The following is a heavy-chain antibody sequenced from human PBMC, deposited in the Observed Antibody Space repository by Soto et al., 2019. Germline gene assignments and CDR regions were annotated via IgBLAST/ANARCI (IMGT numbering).Heavy chain of an antibody. CDR1: GGSVSSGTYY. J-gene: IGHJ6*02. CDR3: AREFGVYCTTTTCYQLDV. D-gene: IGHD2-2*01. V-gene: IGHV4-61*01. CDR2: IYYSGTT. Sequence: QVHLQESGPGLVKPSETLSLTCTVSGGSVSSGTYYWTWIRQPPGKGLQWIGYIYYSGTTNYNPSLKSRVTISADTSKNQFSLNLTSVSAADTAVYYCAREFGVYCTTTTCYQLDVWGQGTTVTVSS.